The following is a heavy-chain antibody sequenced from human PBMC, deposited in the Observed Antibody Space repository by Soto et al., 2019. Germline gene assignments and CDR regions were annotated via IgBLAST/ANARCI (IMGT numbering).Heavy chain of an antibody. D-gene: IGHD6-13*01. CDR2: ISYSGST. CDR1: GDSISSYY. J-gene: IGHJ4*02. Sequence: PSETLSLTCAVSGDSISSYYWGWIRQPPGKGLEWVGYISYSGSTNYNPSLKSRVTISSDTTKNQLSLKLTSVTAADTAVYHCARGYATSWYTYYFDYWGQGALVTVSS. V-gene: IGHV4-59*08. CDR3: ARGYATSWYTYYFDY.